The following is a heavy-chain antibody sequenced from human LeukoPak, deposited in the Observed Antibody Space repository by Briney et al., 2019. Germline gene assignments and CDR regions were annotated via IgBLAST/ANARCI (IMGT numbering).Heavy chain of an antibody. Sequence: PGGSLRLSCAASGFTFSSYAVSWVRQAPGKGLEWVSTISGTGDSTYYADSVKGRFSISRDSSRNTLYLQMNRLTADDTAVYFCARPGITMVIVGPYYFDYWGRGTLVTVSS. J-gene: IGHJ4*02. D-gene: IGHD3-10*01. CDR2: ISGTGDST. CDR3: ARPGITMVIVGPYYFDY. V-gene: IGHV3-23*01. CDR1: GFTFSSYA.